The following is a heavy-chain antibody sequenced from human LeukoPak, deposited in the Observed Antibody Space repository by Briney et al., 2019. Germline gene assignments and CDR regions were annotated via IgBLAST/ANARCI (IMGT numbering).Heavy chain of an antibody. CDR3: ARDFKIAAAGPHAEYFQH. J-gene: IGHJ1*01. V-gene: IGHV3-11*04. CDR2: ISSSGSTI. CDR1: GFTFSDYY. Sequence: GGSLRLSCAASGFTFSDYYMSWIRQAPGNGLEWVSYISSSGSTIDYADSVKGRFTIWRDNAKNSLYLQMNSLRAEDTAVYYCARDFKIAAAGPHAEYFQHWGQGTLVTVSS. D-gene: IGHD6-13*01.